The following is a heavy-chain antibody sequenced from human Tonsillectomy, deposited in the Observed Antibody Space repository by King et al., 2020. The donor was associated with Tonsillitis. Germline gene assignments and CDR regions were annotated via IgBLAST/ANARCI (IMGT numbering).Heavy chain of an antibody. CDR1: GYTFTSYQ. CDR2: IDPRAGST. V-gene: IGHV1-46*01. CDR3: AREEAVAGYEFLYY. D-gene: IGHD6-19*01. J-gene: IGHJ4*02. Sequence: QRQLVQSGTEVKKPGASVTVSCKASGYTFTSYQMHWVRQAPGQGLEWMGMIDPRAGSTTYAQKFHGRVTLTRDTSTTTVFLDLGSLKSEDTAVYYCAREEAVAGYEFLYYWGQGTRVTVSS.